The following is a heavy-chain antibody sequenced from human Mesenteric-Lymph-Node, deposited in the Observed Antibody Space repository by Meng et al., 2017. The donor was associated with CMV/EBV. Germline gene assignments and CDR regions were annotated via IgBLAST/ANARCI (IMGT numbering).Heavy chain of an antibody. CDR3: ARRLWVDAFDI. CDR2: IDTDGTTA. D-gene: IGHD3-10*01. Sequence: GGSLRLSCVVSGFTFSSYWMHWVRQAPGRGLVWVSRIDTDGTTADYADSVKGRFTISRDNAKNTLYLQMNSLRAEDTAVYYCARRLWVDAFDIWGQGTMVTVSS. V-gene: IGHV3-74*01. CDR1: GFTFSSYW. J-gene: IGHJ3*02.